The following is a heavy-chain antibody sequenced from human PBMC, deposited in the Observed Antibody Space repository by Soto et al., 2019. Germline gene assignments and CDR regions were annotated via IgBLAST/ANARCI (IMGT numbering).Heavy chain of an antibody. J-gene: IGHJ3*02. CDR1: GYDFTSYG. Sequence: QGQLLQSGDEVKKPGASVRVSCRASGYDFTSYGISWVRQAPGQGLEWVSWISAYNGKRDTAQKFQRSVTMTLDTSTDTAHMELGDLTSDDTAVYYCARGRIVASIHDAFESWGQGTMVAVSS. D-gene: IGHD2-21*01. CDR2: ISAYNGKR. V-gene: IGHV1-18*01. CDR3: ARGRIVASIHDAFES.